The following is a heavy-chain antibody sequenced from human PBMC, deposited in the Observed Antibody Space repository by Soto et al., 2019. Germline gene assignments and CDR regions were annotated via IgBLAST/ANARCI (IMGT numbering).Heavy chain of an antibody. CDR3: AKDIVIFGVVEGGMDF. Sequence: EVPLVESGGGLVQPGRSLRLSCAASGFTFDDYAMHWVRQAPGKGLEWVSGISWNSGSIGYADSVKGRFTISRDNAKNSLYLQMNSLRAEDTALYYCAKDIVIFGVVEGGMDFWGQGTTVTVSS. V-gene: IGHV3-9*01. J-gene: IGHJ6*02. CDR1: GFTFDDYA. CDR2: ISWNSGSI. D-gene: IGHD3-3*01.